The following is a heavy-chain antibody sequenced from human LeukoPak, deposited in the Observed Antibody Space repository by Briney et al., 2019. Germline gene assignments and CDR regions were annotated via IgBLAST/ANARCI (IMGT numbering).Heavy chain of an antibody. CDR1: GFNFGAYP. CDR3: AKETIGDFDY. J-gene: IGHJ4*02. D-gene: IGHD3-16*01. CDR2: IGATDNSK. Sequence: PGGSLRLSCVASGFNFGAYPMGWVRQAPGKGLEWVSTIGATDNSKYYRDSVKGRFTISRDNFKNTLYPQMNNLRDEDTAVYYCAKETIGDFDYWGQGSLVTVSS. V-gene: IGHV3-23*02.